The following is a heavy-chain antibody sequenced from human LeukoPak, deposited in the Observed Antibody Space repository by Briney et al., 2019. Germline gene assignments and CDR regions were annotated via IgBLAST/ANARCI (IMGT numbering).Heavy chain of an antibody. CDR3: ARGRSQWLAAGAY. CDR1: EYTVTTYD. V-gene: IGHV1-8*03. J-gene: IGHJ4*02. Sequence: GSSVSVSGKPSEYTVTTYDIKGVRQATGQGVECMGWMKSNRGNTGYAQKFQGRVNITRNTSTRTAYMNLRSMRSEATAVYYCARGRSQWLAAGAYWGKGTLVTVSS. D-gene: IGHD6-19*01. CDR2: MKSNRGNT.